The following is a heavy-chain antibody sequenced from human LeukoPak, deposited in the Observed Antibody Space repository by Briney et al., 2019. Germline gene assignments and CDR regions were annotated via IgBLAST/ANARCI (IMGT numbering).Heavy chain of an antibody. CDR3: AREIEVDIVATIETGFDY. D-gene: IGHD5-12*01. CDR2: IIPIFGTA. V-gene: IGHV1-69*13. CDR1: GGTFSSYA. Sequence: SVKVSCKASGGTFSSYAISWVRQAPGQGLEWMGGIIPIFGTANYAQKFQGRVTITADESTSTAYMELSSLRSEDTAVYYCAREIEVDIVATIETGFDYWGQGTLVTVSS. J-gene: IGHJ4*02.